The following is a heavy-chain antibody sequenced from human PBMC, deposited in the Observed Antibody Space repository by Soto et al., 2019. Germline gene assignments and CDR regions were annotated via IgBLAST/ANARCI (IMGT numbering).Heavy chain of an antibody. V-gene: IGHV4-30-4*01. CDR3: ARAGGGHCGGDCDAFDI. Sequence: QVQLQESGPGLVKPSQTLSLTCTVSGGSISSGDYYWSWIRQPPGKGLEWIGYIYYSGSTYYNPSLKSRVTISVDTSKNQFSLKLSSVTAADTAVYYCARAGGGHCGGDCDAFDIWGQGTMVTVSS. J-gene: IGHJ3*02. CDR2: IYYSGST. D-gene: IGHD2-21*02. CDR1: GGSISSGDYY.